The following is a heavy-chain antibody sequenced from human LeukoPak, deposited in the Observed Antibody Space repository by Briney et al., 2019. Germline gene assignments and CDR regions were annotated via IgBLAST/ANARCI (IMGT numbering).Heavy chain of an antibody. D-gene: IGHD3-3*01. CDR1: GGSISSSNW. CDR2: IYHSGST. J-gene: IGHJ4*02. CDR3: ARLPHYDFWSGYGRQRYFDY. V-gene: IGHV4-4*02. Sequence: SETLSLTCAVSGGSISSSNWWSWVRQPPGKGLEWIGEIYHSGSTNYNPSLKSRVTISVDKSKNQFSLKLSSVTAADTAVYYCARLPHYDFWSGYGRQRYFDYWGQGTLVTVSS.